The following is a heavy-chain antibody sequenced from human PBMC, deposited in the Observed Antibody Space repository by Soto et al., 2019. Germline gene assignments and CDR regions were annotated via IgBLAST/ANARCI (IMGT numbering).Heavy chain of an antibody. CDR2: IYYSGST. Sequence: QLQLQESGPGLVKPSETLSLTCTVSGGSISSSSYYWGWIRQPPGKGLEWIGSIYYSGSTYYNPSLTGRVTISVATSKNQFSRKLSSETAADTAVYYCASRRGRWLPLLLDYWGQGTLVTVSS. CDR3: ASRRGRWLPLLLDY. D-gene: IGHD5-12*01. V-gene: IGHV4-39*01. J-gene: IGHJ4*02. CDR1: GGSISSSSYY.